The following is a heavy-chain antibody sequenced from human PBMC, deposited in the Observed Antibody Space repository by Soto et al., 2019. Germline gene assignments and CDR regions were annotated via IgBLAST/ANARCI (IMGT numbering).Heavy chain of an antibody. CDR2: IWYDGSNK. J-gene: IGHJ4*02. V-gene: IGHV3-33*01. CDR1: GFTFSGYG. D-gene: IGHD3-22*01. Sequence: QVQLVESGGGVVQPGRSLRLSCAASGFTFSGYGMHWVRQAPGKGLEWVAVIWYDGSNKHYADSVKDRFTISRDNSKNKLYLRMNSLRAEDTAVYYCARDVGSSGYYSDYWGQGTLVTVSS. CDR3: ARDVGSSGYYSDY.